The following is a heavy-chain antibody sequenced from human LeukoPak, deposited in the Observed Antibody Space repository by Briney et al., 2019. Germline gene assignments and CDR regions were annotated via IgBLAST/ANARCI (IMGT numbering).Heavy chain of an antibody. CDR3: ARRHFGSALRDY. Sequence: SETLSLTCTVSGGSITSSSYYWGWIRQPPGKGLEWIGNIYYSGSTSYNPSLKSRVTISVDTSKNQFSLKLSSVTAADTAVYYCARRHFGSALRDYWGQGTLVTVSS. V-gene: IGHV4-39*01. CDR2: IYYSGST. J-gene: IGHJ4*02. CDR1: GGSITSSSYY. D-gene: IGHD3-10*01.